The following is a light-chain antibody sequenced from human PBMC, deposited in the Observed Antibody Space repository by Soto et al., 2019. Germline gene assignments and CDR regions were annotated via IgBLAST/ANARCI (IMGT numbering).Light chain of an antibody. CDR3: TSYTSSGSYV. V-gene: IGLV2-14*03. CDR1: SSDVGGYNS. J-gene: IGLJ1*01. CDR2: AVS. Sequence: QSALTQPASVSGSPGQSITISCTGTSSDVGGYNSVSWYQQHPGRAPKLILYAVSNRPSGVSNRFSASKSGNTASLTISGLQAEDEADYYCTSYTSSGSYVFGTGTKVTVL.